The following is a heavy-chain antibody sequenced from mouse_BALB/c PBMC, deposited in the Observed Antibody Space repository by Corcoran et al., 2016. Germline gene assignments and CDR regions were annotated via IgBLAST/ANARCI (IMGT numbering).Heavy chain of an antibody. D-gene: IGHD4-1*01. CDR2: IDPANGNT. Sequence: EVQLQQSGAELVKSGASVKLSCTASGFNIKDTYMHWVKQRPEQGLEWIGRIDPANGNTKYDPKFPGKATITADTSSNTAYLQLSSLTSEDTAVYYCANWDWYFDGWCAGTTVTVSS. CDR1: GFNIKDTY. V-gene: IGHV14-3*02. CDR3: ANWDWYFDG. J-gene: IGHJ1*01.